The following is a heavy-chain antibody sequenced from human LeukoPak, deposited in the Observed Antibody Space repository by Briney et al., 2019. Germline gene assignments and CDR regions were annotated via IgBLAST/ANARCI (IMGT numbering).Heavy chain of an antibody. Sequence: GGSLRLSCAASGFRFSSYAMSWVRQAPGKGLEWVSAISGSGVSTYYADSVKGRFTISRDNSKNTLYLQMNSLRAEDTAVYYCAKVISVGADVFFDYWGQGTLVTVSS. J-gene: IGHJ4*02. CDR2: ISGSGVST. CDR1: GFRFSSYA. D-gene: IGHD1-26*01. CDR3: AKVISVGADVFFDY. V-gene: IGHV3-23*01.